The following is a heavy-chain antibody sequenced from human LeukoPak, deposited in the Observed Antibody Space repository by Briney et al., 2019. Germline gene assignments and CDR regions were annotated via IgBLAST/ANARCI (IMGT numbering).Heavy chain of an antibody. D-gene: IGHD2-15*01. Sequence: SETLSLTCTVSGASISSYYWSWIRQPPGKGLELIGSFHYSGGTNYNPSLKSRVTMSGDTSKNQFSLMLSSVTAADTAVYYCARVPEYCSGGSSFYFFDYWGQGTLVTVSS. CDR1: GASISSYY. CDR3: ARVPEYCSGGSSFYFFDY. V-gene: IGHV4-59*01. J-gene: IGHJ4*02. CDR2: FHYSGGT.